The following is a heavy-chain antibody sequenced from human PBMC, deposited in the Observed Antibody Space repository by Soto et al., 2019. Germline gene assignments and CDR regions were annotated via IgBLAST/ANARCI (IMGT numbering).Heavy chain of an antibody. D-gene: IGHD3-10*01. CDR3: AKEFRGTYSYYFEY. CDR2: ISASGNT. CDR1: GFTFSSYA. J-gene: IGHJ4*02. Sequence: GGSLRLSCAASGFTFSSYAMSWVRQAPGKGLAWVSGISASGNTYYADSVQGRFTISRDNSKSTLYLQMNSLRAEDTALYYCAKEFRGTYSYYFEYWGQGIQVTVSS. V-gene: IGHV3-23*01.